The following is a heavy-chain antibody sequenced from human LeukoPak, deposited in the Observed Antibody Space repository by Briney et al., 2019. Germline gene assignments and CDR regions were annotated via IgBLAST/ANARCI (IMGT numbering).Heavy chain of an antibody. CDR1: GGSISSSSYY. CDR2: IYYGGST. CDR3: ARHGRRDGPPRTQPGYYYYYMDV. J-gene: IGHJ6*03. Sequence: SETLSLTCTVSGGSISSSSYYWGWIRQPPGKGLEWIGNIYYGGSTYYNPSLKSRVTISVDTSKNQFSLKLSSVTAADTAVYYCARHGRRDGPPRTQPGYYYYYMDVWGKGTTVTVSS. D-gene: IGHD5-24*01. V-gene: IGHV4-39*01.